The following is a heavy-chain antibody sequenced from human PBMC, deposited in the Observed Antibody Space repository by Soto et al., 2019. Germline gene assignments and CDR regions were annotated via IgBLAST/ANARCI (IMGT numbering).Heavy chain of an antibody. J-gene: IGHJ3*02. CDR3: ARRRYTSYCSSASCPQEDAFDI. V-gene: IGHV3-74*01. Sequence: GGSLRLSCAASGFTFSSYWMHWVRQAPGKRLEWVSRINSDGSSTSYADSVKGRFTISRDNAKNTLYLQMNSLRAEDSAVYYCARRRYTSYCSSASCPQEDAFDIWGQGTMFTVSS. CDR2: INSDGSST. D-gene: IGHD2-2*01. CDR1: GFTFSSYW.